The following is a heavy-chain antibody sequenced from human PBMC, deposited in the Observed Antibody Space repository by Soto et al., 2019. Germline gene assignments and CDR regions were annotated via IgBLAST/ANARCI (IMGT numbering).Heavy chain of an antibody. CDR2: IRHSGST. Sequence: QEQLQQWGAGLLKPSETLSLTCAVYGGSFSGYYWSWIRQPPGKGLEWIGEIRHSGSTNYNPSLKSRVTISVDMSKNQFSLKLSSVTAADTAVYYCARTYGGNSFDYWGQGTLVTVSS. CDR3: ARTYGGNSFDY. D-gene: IGHD2-21*02. V-gene: IGHV4-34*01. J-gene: IGHJ4*02. CDR1: GGSFSGYY.